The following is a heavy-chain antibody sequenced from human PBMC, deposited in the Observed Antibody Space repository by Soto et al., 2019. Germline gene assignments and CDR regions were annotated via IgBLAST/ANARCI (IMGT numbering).Heavy chain of an antibody. CDR2: ISPMFGAA. D-gene: IGHD3-10*01. Sequence: QVQLVQSGAEMKKPGSSVKVSCQSSGGTFNTYAMNWVRQAPGQGPEWMGDISPMFGAANYAPKCQGRVTITADESTGTSYMQLSSLTSEDTALYFCAREVQVHTPAFVYWGQGTLVNVSS. V-gene: IGHV1-69*19. J-gene: IGHJ4*02. CDR1: GGTFNTYA. CDR3: AREVQVHTPAFVY.